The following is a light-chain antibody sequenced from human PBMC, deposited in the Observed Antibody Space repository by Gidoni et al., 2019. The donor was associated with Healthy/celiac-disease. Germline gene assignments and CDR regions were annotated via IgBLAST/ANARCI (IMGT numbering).Light chain of an antibody. CDR2: GKN. CDR1: SLRSYY. J-gene: IGLJ3*02. CDR3: NSRDSSVNHMRV. Sequence: SSELTHDPAVSVALGQTGRITCQGDSLRSYYASWYQQKPGQAPVLVIYGKNNRPSGIPDRISGSSSGNTASLTITGAQAEDEADYYCNSRDSSVNHMRVFGGGTKLTVL. V-gene: IGLV3-19*01.